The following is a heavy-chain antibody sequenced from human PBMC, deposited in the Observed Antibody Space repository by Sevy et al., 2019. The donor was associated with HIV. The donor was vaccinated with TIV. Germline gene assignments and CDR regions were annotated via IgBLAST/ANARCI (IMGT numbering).Heavy chain of an antibody. D-gene: IGHD2-2*01. Sequence: ASVKVSCKASGGTFSSYAISWVRPAPGQGLEWMGGIIPIFGTANYAQKFQGRVTITADESTSTAYMERSSLRSEDTAVYYCARRLVRPIWGYCSSTSCYSRLDPWGQGTLVTVSS. J-gene: IGHJ5*02. CDR1: GGTFSSYA. CDR3: ARRLVRPIWGYCSSTSCYSRLDP. V-gene: IGHV1-69*13. CDR2: IIPIFGTA.